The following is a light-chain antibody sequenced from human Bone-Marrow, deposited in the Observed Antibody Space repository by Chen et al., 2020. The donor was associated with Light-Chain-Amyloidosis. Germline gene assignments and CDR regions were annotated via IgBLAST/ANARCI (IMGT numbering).Light chain of an antibody. CDR1: SGSIAPNY. J-gene: IGLJ3*02. V-gene: IGLV6-57*01. Sequence: NFMLTQPHSVSESPGKTVITSCTRSSGSIAPNYVPWYQQRPGSSPTTVIYEDDQRPSGVPDRFSGSIDRSSNSASLTISGLKTEDEADYYCQSYQGSSQGVFGGGTKLTVL. CDR2: EDD. CDR3: QSYQGSSQGV.